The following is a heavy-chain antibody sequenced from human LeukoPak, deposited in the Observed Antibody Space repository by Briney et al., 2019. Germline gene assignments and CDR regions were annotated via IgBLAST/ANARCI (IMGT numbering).Heavy chain of an antibody. D-gene: IGHD3-10*01. CDR3: ANNPKMYYDGSGSFGY. J-gene: IGHJ4*02. CDR2: IRDSGCSA. V-gene: IGHV3-23*01. CDR1: GFTFSSYA. Sequence: GGSLRLSCAASGFTFSSYAMSWVRQAPGKGLEWVSAIRDSGCSAYYADSVNGQFTIYRDSFKNALYLQMNSLRAEDTAVYYCANNPKMYYDGSGSFGYWGQGTLVSVSS.